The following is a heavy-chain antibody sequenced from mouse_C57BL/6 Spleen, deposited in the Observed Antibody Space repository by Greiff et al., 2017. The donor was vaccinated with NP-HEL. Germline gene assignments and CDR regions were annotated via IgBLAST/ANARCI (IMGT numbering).Heavy chain of an antibody. CDR1: GYAFTNYL. J-gene: IGHJ4*01. CDR3: ARKDYGSSYDYAMDY. Sequence: QVQLQQSGAELVRPGTSVKVSCKASGYAFTNYLIEWVKQRPGQGLEWIGVINPGSGGTNYNEKFKGKATLTADKSSSTAYMQLSSLTSEDSAVYFCARKDYGSSYDYAMDYWGQGTSVTVSS. D-gene: IGHD1-1*01. CDR2: INPGSGGT. V-gene: IGHV1-54*01.